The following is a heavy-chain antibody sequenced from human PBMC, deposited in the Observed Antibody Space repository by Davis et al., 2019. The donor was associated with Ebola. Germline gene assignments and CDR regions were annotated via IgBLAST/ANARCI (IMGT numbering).Heavy chain of an antibody. J-gene: IGHJ4*02. CDR2: IKQDGSEK. CDR3: ASMVPAAQD. V-gene: IGHV3-7*01. Sequence: GESLKISCAASGFTFSSYWMSWVRQAPGKGLEWVANIKQDGSEKYYVDSVKGRFTISRDNSKNTLYLQMNSLRAEDTAVYYCASMVPAAQDWGQGTLVTVSS. D-gene: IGHD2-2*01. CDR1: GFTFSSYW.